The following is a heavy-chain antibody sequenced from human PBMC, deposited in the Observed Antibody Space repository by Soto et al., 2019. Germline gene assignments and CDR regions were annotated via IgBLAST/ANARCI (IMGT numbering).Heavy chain of an antibody. CDR2: IYYSGST. J-gene: IGHJ6*02. CDR1: GGSISSSSYY. CDR3: ARQGTGYGSGTYYYYSVMDV. D-gene: IGHD3-10*01. Sequence: SETLSLTCTVSGGSISSSSYYWGWIRQPPGKGLEWIGSIYYSGSTYYNPSLKSRVTISVDTSKNQFSLKLSSVTAADTAVYNFARQGTGYGSGTYYYYSVMDVWGQGTTVTVSS. V-gene: IGHV4-39*01.